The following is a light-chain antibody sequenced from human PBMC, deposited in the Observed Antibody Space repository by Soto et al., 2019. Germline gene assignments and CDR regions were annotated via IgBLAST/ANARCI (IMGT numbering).Light chain of an antibody. CDR1: NIGSKS. Sequence: SYELTQPPSVSVAPGQTARITCGGNNIGSKSVHWYQQKPGQAPVLVLYDDTDRPSAIPERFSGSNSGNTATLTISGVEAGDEADYYCQVWDSGIDQVVFGGGTKLTVL. V-gene: IGLV3-21*02. CDR3: QVWDSGIDQVV. J-gene: IGLJ2*01. CDR2: DDT.